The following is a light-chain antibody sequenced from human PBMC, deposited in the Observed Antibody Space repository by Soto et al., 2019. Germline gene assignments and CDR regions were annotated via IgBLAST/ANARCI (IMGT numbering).Light chain of an antibody. J-gene: IGKJ1*01. V-gene: IGKV3-20*01. CDR1: QSVSSIY. Sequence: EIVLTQSPGTLSLSPGERATLSCRASQSVSSIYLGWYQQKPGQAPRLLIYGASSRATGIPDRFSGSGSGTDFTLTIARLEPEDFAVYYCQLYGSSPPRTFGQGTKVEIK. CDR2: GAS. CDR3: QLYGSSPPRT.